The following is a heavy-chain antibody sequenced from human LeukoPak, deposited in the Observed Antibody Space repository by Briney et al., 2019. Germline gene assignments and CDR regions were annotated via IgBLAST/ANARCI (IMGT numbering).Heavy chain of an antibody. J-gene: IGHJ4*02. CDR3: AKEGRPNSEGGFFDY. Sequence: PGGSLRLSCAASGFTFSSYAMGWVRQAPGKGLEWVSTVNESGGRTYYADSVKGRFTMSRDNSKNTLYLQMNSLRVEDTAIYYCAKEGRPNSEGGFFDYWGQGTRVTVSS. D-gene: IGHD1-26*01. CDR1: GFTFSSYA. V-gene: IGHV3-23*01. CDR2: VNESGGRT.